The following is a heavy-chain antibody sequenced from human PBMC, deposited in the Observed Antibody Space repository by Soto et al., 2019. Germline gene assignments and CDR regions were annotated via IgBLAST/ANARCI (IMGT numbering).Heavy chain of an antibody. CDR2: ISYDGSNK. J-gene: IGHJ6*02. Sequence: GWSLRLSCAASGFTFSSYAMHWVRQAPGKGLEWVAVISYDGSNKYYADSVKGRFTISRDNSKNTLYLQMNSLRAEDTAVYYCARNPYDFWSGYYAPYYYYGMDVWGQGTTVTVSS. CDR3: ARNPYDFWSGYYAPYYYYGMDV. V-gene: IGHV3-30-3*01. D-gene: IGHD3-3*01. CDR1: GFTFSSYA.